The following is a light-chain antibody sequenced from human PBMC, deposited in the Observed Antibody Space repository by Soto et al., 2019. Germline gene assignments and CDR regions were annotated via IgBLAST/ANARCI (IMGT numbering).Light chain of an antibody. CDR1: QGISSF. V-gene: IGKV1-9*01. CDR2: AAS. CDR3: QQLNSYPIT. J-gene: IGKJ5*01. Sequence: DIELTQSPSFLSASAGHRVTITCRASQGISSFLAWYQQKPGRAPKLLIYAASTLQSGVPSRFSGSGSGTEFPLTISILQPEDFATYYCQQLNSYPITFGQGTRLEIK.